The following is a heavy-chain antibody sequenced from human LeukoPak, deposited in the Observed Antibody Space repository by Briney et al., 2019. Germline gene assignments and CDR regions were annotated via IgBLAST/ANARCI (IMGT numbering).Heavy chain of an antibody. CDR2: ISYDGSNK. CDR3: AKDLGVAYYYDSSGYY. Sequence: PGRSLRLSCAASGFTFSSYGMHWVRQAPGKGLEWVAVISYDGSNKYYADSVKGRFTISRDNSKNTLYLQMNSLRAEDTAVYYRAKDLGVAYYYDSSGYYWGQGTLVTVSS. V-gene: IGHV3-30*18. D-gene: IGHD3-22*01. J-gene: IGHJ4*02. CDR1: GFTFSSYG.